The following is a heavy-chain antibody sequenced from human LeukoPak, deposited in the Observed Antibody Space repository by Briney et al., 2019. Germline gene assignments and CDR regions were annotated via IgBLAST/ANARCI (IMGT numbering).Heavy chain of an antibody. D-gene: IGHD3-10*01. CDR3: ARDYYGSGGGDWFDP. CDR1: GYTFIGYY. CDR2: LNPNSGGT. Sequence: ASVKVSCKASGYTFIGYYMHWVRQAPGQGLEWMGWLNPNSGGTDYAQKFQGRVTMTRDTSISTAYMELSRLRSDDTAVYYCARDYYGSGGGDWFDPWGQGTLVTVSS. J-gene: IGHJ5*02. V-gene: IGHV1-2*02.